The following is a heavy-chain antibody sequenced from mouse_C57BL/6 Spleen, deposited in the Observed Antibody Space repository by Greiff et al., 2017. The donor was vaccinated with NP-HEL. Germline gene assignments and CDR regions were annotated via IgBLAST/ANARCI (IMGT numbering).Heavy chain of an antibody. J-gene: IGHJ3*01. CDR3: ARGYDGYYGAY. D-gene: IGHD2-3*01. V-gene: IGHV1-55*01. CDR2: IYPGSGST. Sequence: QVQLKESGAELVKPGASVKMSCKASGYTFTSYWITWVKQRPGQGLEWIGDIYPGSGSTNYNEKFKSKATLTVDTSSSTAYMQLSSLTSEDSAVYYCARGYDGYYGAYWGQGTLVTVSA. CDR1: GYTFTSYW.